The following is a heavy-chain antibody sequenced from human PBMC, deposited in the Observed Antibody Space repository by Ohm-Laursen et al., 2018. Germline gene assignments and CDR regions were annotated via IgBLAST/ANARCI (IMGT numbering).Heavy chain of an antibody. Sequence: ASVKVSCKASGYTFSSYDIIWVRQASGQGPEWMGWMNPNSHNTGYAWKFRGRVSMTSDSSISTAYMELYSLTSEDTATHYCARAVRYQLLSDPWGQGTLVTVSS. CDR1: GYTFSSYD. CDR3: ARAVRYQLLSDP. J-gene: IGHJ5*01. V-gene: IGHV1-8*01. D-gene: IGHD4-23*01. CDR2: MNPNSHNT.